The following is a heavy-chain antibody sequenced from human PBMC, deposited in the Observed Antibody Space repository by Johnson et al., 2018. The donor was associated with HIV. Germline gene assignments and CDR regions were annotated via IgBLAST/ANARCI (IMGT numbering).Heavy chain of an antibody. CDR3: ARDPTTQDSRLTGDFGAFDM. V-gene: IGHV3-53*01. D-gene: IGHD7-27*01. Sequence: VQLVESGGGLIQPGGSLRLSCAASGFTVSSNYMSWVRQAPGKGLEWVSVIYSGGSTYYADSVKGRFTISRDNSKNLLYLQMNSLRADDTALYYCARDPTTQDSRLTGDFGAFDMWGQGTMVTVSS. J-gene: IGHJ3*02. CDR1: GFTVSSNY. CDR2: IYSGGST.